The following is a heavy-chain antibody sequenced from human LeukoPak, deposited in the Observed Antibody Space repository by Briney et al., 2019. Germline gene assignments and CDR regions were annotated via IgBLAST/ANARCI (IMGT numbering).Heavy chain of an antibody. D-gene: IGHD6-19*01. CDR3: TTDRITGYSSWRGAFDI. CDR1: GFTFSNAW. J-gene: IGHJ3*02. V-gene: IGHV3-15*01. Sequence: GGSLRLSCAASGFTFSNAWMSWVRQAPGKGLEWVGRIKSKTDGGTTDYAAPVKGRFTISRDDSKNTLYLQMNSLKTEDTAVYYCTTDRITGYSSWRGAFDIWGQGTMVTVSS. CDR2: IKSKTDGGTT.